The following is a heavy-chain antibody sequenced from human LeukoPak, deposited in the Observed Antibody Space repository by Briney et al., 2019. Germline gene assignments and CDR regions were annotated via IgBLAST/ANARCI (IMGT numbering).Heavy chain of an antibody. CDR3: AWFGESMGYYYMDV. V-gene: IGHV4-39*01. D-gene: IGHD3-10*01. CDR1: GGSISSSSYY. Sequence: NPSETLSLTCTVSGGSISSSSYYWGWIRQPPGKGLEWIGSIYYSGSTYYNPSLKSRVTISVDTSKNQFSLKLSSVTAADTAVYYCAWFGESMGYYYMDVWGKGTTVTVSS. J-gene: IGHJ6*03. CDR2: IYYSGST.